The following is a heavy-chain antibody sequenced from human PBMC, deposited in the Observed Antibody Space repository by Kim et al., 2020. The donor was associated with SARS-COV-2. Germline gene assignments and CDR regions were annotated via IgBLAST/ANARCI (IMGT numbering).Heavy chain of an antibody. D-gene: IGHD2-15*01. Sequence: GGSLRLSCAASGFTFSSYGMHWVRQAPGKGLEWVAVIWSDGSNKYYADSVKGRFTISRDNSKNTLYLQMNSLRAEDTAVYYCAKDGRRCSGGSCLRGFGMDVWGQGTTVTVSS. CDR1: GFTFSSYG. J-gene: IGHJ6*02. CDR2: IWSDGSNK. V-gene: IGHV3-33*06. CDR3: AKDGRRCSGGSCLRGFGMDV.